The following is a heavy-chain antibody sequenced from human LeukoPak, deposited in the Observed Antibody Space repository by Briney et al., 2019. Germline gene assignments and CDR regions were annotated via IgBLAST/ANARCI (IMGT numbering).Heavy chain of an antibody. CDR2: ISGSGGST. J-gene: IGHJ3*02. V-gene: IGHV3-23*01. Sequence: GGSLRLSCAASGFTFSSYAMSWVRQAPGKGLEWVSAISGSGGSTYYADSVKGRFTISRDNSKNTLYLQMNSLRAEDTAVYYCAKDAIFRSSTSCYRSAFDIWGQGTMVTVSS. CDR1: GFTFSSYA. CDR3: AKDAIFRSSTSCYRSAFDI. D-gene: IGHD2-2*02.